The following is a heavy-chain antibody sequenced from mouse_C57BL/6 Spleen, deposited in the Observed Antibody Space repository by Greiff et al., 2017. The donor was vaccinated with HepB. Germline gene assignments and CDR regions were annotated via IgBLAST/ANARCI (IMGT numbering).Heavy chain of an antibody. V-gene: IGHV5-2*01. CDR3: ARGGYSYAMDY. CDR2: INSDGGST. J-gene: IGHJ4*01. Sequence: EVQLQESGGGLVQPGESLKLSCESTEYEFPSHDMSWVRKTPEKRLELVAAINSDGGSTYYPDTMERRFIITRDNTEKTLYLQMSSLRSEDTALYYCARGGYSYAMDYWGQGTSVTVSS. D-gene: IGHD2-3*01. CDR1: EYEFPSHD.